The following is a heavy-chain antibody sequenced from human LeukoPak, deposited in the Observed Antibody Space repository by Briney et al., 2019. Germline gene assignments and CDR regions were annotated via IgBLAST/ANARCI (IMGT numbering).Heavy chain of an antibody. CDR3: ATIPITMVRGVIETWYDY. V-gene: IGHV1-24*01. J-gene: IGHJ4*02. CDR1: GYTLTELS. D-gene: IGHD3-10*01. CDR2: FAPEDGET. Sequence: ASVKVSCKVSGYTLTELSMHWVRQAPGKGLEWMGGFAPEDGETIYAQKFQGRVTMTEDTSTDTAYMELSSLRSEDTAVYYCATIPITMVRGVIETWYDYWGQGTLVTVSS.